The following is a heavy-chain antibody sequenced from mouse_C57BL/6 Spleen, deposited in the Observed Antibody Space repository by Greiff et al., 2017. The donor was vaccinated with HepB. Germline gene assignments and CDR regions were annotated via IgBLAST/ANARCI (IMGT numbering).Heavy chain of an antibody. V-gene: IGHV1-64*01. CDR2: IHPNSGST. J-gene: IGHJ4*01. Sequence: QVQLQQPGAELVKPGASVKLSCKASGYTFPSYWMHWVKQRPGQGLEWIGMIHPNSGSTNYNEKFKSKATLTVDKSSSTAYMPLSSLTSEDSAVYYWARGGGYYAMDYWGQGTSGTVSS. CDR1: GYTFPSYW. CDR3: ARGGGYYAMDY.